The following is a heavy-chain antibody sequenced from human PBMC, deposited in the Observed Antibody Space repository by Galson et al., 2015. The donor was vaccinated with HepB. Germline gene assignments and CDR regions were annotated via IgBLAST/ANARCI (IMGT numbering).Heavy chain of an antibody. V-gene: IGHV1-69*05. J-gene: IGHJ4*02. Sequence: SCKASGGTFSSYAISWVRQAPGQGLEWMGGIIPIFGTANYAQKFQGRVTMTRDTSITTAYMELSSLRFDDTAVYYCARNVILGPDWGQGTLVTVSS. D-gene: IGHD2/OR15-2a*01. CDR1: GGTFSSYA. CDR3: ARNVILGPD. CDR2: IIPIFGTA.